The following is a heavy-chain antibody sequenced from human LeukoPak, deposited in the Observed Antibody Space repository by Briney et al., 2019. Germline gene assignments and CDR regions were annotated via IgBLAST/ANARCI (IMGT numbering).Heavy chain of an antibody. V-gene: IGHV3-30*02. CDR2: IRYDGSNK. CDR1: GFTFSNCG. J-gene: IGHJ4*02. CDR3: ASLYYGSGSHAPYYFDY. D-gene: IGHD3-10*01. Sequence: GGSLRLSCAASGFTFSNCGMHRVRQAPGKGLEWVAFIRYDGSNKFYADSVKGRFTISRDNSKNTLYVQMNTLRAEDTAVYYCASLYYGSGSHAPYYFDYWGQGTLVTVSS.